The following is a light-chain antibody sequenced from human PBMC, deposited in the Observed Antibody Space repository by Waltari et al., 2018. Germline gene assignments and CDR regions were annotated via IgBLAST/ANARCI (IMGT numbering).Light chain of an antibody. Sequence: QSALTQPAPVSGSPGQSIALSSTGPRDDVGGYNAVTWYQQPPGKAPKLIIYDVTNRPSGISNRFSGSKSGNTASLTISGLRAEDEADYYCSSYTSSITYVFGTGTKVTVL. CDR1: RDDVGGYNA. J-gene: IGLJ1*01. CDR2: DVT. V-gene: IGLV2-14*01. CDR3: SSYTSSITYV.